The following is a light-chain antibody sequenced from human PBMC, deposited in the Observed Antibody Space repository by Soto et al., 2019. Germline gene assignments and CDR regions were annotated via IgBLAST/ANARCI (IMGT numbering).Light chain of an antibody. CDR3: QQYNNWPRT. CDR1: QSVSSN. Sequence: DIVLTQSPATLSVSPGERATLSCAASQSVSSNLAWYQQKPGQAPRLLIYGASTRATGIPARFSGSGSGTEFTLTISSLQSEDFAVYYCQQYNNWPRTFGQGTKVDIK. CDR2: GAS. V-gene: IGKV3-15*01. J-gene: IGKJ1*01.